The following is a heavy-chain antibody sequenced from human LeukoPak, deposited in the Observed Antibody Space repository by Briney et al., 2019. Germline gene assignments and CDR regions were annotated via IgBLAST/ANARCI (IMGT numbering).Heavy chain of an antibody. V-gene: IGHV3-48*01. CDR2: ISSSSSTI. CDR3: ARDPAGITWDIVVVPAAHFDY. J-gene: IGHJ4*02. CDR1: GFTFSSYA. D-gene: IGHD2-2*01. Sequence: GGSLRLSCTASGFTFSSYAMSWVRQAPGKGLEWVSYISSSSSTIYYADSVKGRFTISRDNAKNSLYLQMNSLRAEDTAVYYCARDPAGITWDIVVVPAAHFDYWGQGTLVTVSS.